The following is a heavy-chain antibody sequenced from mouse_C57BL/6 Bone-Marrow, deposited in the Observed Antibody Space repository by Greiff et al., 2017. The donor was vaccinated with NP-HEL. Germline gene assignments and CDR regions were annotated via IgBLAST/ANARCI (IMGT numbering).Heavy chain of an antibody. D-gene: IGHD3-2*02. V-gene: IGHV1-53*01. CDR2: INPSNGGT. CDR1: GYTFTSYW. J-gene: IGHJ2*01. CDR3: ASVGAAQATYYFDY. Sequence: VQLQQPGTELVKPGASVKLSCKASGYTFTSYWMHWVKQRPGQGLEWIGNINPSNGGTNYNEKFKSKATLTVDKSSSTAYMQLSSLTSEDSSVYYCASVGAAQATYYFDYWGQGTTLTVSS.